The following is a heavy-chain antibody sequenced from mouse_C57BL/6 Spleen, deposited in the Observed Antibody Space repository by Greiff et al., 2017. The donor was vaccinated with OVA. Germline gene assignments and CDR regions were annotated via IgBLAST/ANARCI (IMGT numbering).Heavy chain of an antibody. D-gene: IGHD3-3*01. V-gene: IGHV1-54*01. Sequence: VQLQQSGAELVRPGTSVKVSCKASGYAFTNYLIKWVKQRPGQGLEWIGEIYPGSGGTNYNEKFKGKATLTADKSSSTAYMQLSSLTSEDSAVYFCARGTDVRAFADWGQGTLVTVSA. J-gene: IGHJ3*01. CDR3: ARGTDVRAFAD. CDR2: IYPGSGGT. CDR1: GYAFTNYL.